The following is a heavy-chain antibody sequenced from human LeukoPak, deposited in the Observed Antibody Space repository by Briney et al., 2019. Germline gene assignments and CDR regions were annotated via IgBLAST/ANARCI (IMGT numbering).Heavy chain of an antibody. CDR2: ISSSGSYI. D-gene: IGHD6-6*01. V-gene: IGHV3-21*01. CDR1: GFTFSSYS. J-gene: IGHJ4*02. Sequence: GGSLRLSCAASGFTFSSYSMNWVRQAPGKGLEWVSAISSSGSYIYYADSAKGRFTISRDNAKNSLYLQMNSLRAEDTAVYYCARGATYSSSSPDYWGQGTLVTVSS. CDR3: ARGATYSSSSPDY.